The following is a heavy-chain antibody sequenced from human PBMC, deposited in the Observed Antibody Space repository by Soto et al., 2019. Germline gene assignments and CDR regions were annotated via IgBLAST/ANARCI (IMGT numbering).Heavy chain of an antibody. D-gene: IGHD1-1*01. V-gene: IGHV4-39*01. Sequence: QLQLQESGPGLVKPSETLSLTCSVSGDSINSDKYYWGWIRQPPGKGLEWIGSIYYRGNTYYNPALQTRVTISLDKSKSQFSLKLNSVTAADSAVYFCARLEELDTISYYFDFWGQGALVTVSS. CDR2: IYYRGNT. CDR1: GDSINSDKYY. J-gene: IGHJ4*02. CDR3: ARLEELDTISYYFDF.